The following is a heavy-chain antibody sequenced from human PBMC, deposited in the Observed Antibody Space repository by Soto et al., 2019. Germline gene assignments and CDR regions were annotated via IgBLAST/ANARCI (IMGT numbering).Heavy chain of an antibody. Sequence: PGRALRISCAASGFTFTISAMSWGHHGPGMGLEWVSAISGRGGSTYYADSVKGRFTISRDNSKNTLYLQMNSLRAEDTAVHYCAASMTTVTRANYYGMDVWGQGTTVTVSS. V-gene: IGHV3-23*01. CDR2: ISGRGGST. J-gene: IGHJ6*02. CDR1: GFTFTISA. CDR3: AASMTTVTRANYYGMDV. D-gene: IGHD4-17*01.